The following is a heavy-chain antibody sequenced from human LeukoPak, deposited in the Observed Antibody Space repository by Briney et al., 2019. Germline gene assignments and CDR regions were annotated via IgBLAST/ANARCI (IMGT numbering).Heavy chain of an antibody. CDR1: GFTFSSYA. CDR3: ARGSGLYYDSSGLYLGVFDY. D-gene: IGHD3-22*01. CDR2: ISYDGSNK. V-gene: IGHV3-30-3*01. Sequence: GGSLRLSCAASGFTFSSYAMHWVRQAPGKGLEWVAVISYDGSNKYYADSVKGRFTISRDNSKNTLYLQMNSLRAEDTAVYYCARGSGLYYDSSGLYLGVFDYWGQGTLVTVSS. J-gene: IGHJ4*02.